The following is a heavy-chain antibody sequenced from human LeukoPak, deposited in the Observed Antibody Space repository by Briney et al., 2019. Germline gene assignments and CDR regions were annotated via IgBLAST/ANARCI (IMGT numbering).Heavy chain of an antibody. D-gene: IGHD6-13*01. J-gene: IGHJ4*02. Sequence: SETLSLTCAVYGGSFSGYYWSWIRQPPGKGLEWIGEINHSGSTNYNPSLKSRVTISVDTSKNQFSLKLSSVTAADTAVYYCARSIAADYWGQGTLVTVSS. CDR2: INHSGST. CDR3: ARSIAADY. CDR1: GGSFSGYY. V-gene: IGHV4-34*01.